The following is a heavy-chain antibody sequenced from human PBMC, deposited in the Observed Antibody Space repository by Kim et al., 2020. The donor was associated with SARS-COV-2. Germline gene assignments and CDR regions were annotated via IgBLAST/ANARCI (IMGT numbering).Heavy chain of an antibody. CDR1: GFTFSNAW. Sequence: GGSLRLSCAASGFTFSNAWMSWVRQAPGKGLEWVGRIKSKTDGGTTDYAAPVKGRFTISRDDSKNTLYLQMNSLKTEDTAVYYCTTDPLLLRGRNYYYYGMDVWGQGTTVTVSS. D-gene: IGHD1-26*01. V-gene: IGHV3-15*01. J-gene: IGHJ6*02. CDR2: IKSKTDGGTT. CDR3: TTDPLLLRGRNYYYYGMDV.